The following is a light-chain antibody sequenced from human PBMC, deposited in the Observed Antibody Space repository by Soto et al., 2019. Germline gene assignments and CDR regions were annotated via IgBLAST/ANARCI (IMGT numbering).Light chain of an antibody. CDR3: HQYDNLPLT. CDR1: QDISNY. CDR2: DAS. J-gene: IGKJ4*01. Sequence: DIQMTQSPSSLSASVGDRVTITCQASQDISNYLNWYQQKPGKAPKLLIYDASNLETGVPSRFSGSGSGTDFTFTISSLQPEAIATYYCHQYDNLPLTFGGGTKVEIK. V-gene: IGKV1-33*01.